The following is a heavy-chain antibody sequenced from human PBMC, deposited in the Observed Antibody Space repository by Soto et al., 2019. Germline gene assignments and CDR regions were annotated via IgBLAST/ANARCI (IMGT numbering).Heavy chain of an antibody. CDR2: INHSGST. CDR1: GGSFSGYY. CDR3: ARAGYSYYMDA. V-gene: IGHV4-34*01. Sequence: SETLSLTCAVYGGSFSGYYWSWIRQPPGKGLEWIGEINHSGSTNYNPSLKSRVTISVDTSKNQFSLKLSSVTAADTAVYYCARAGYSYYMDAWGQGTTVTVSS. J-gene: IGHJ6*03.